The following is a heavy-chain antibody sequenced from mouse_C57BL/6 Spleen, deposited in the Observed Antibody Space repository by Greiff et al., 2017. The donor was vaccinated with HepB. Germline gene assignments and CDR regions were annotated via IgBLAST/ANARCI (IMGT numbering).Heavy chain of an antibody. CDR2: IDPEDGET. CDR3: AKAYYSNPYYFDY. D-gene: IGHD2-5*01. V-gene: IGHV14-2*01. Sequence: VQLKESGAELVKPGASVKLSCTASGFNIKDYYMHWVKQRTEQGLEWIGRIDPEDGETKYAPKFQGKATITADTSSNTAYLQLSSLTSEDTAVYYCAKAYYSNPYYFDYWGQGTTLTVSS. J-gene: IGHJ2*01. CDR1: GFNIKDYY.